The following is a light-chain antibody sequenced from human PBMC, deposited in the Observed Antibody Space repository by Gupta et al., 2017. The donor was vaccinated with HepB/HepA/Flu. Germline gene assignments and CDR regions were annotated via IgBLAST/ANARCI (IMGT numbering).Light chain of an antibody. CDR1: QSVSSSY. Sequence: EIVLTQSPGTLSLSPGERATPSCRASQSVSSSYLAWYQQKPGQAPRLLIYGASSRATGIPDRFSGSGSGTDFTLTISRLEPEDCAVYYFQQYGSSSMYTFGQGTKLEIK. CDR2: GAS. J-gene: IGKJ2*01. CDR3: QQYGSSSMYT. V-gene: IGKV3-20*01.